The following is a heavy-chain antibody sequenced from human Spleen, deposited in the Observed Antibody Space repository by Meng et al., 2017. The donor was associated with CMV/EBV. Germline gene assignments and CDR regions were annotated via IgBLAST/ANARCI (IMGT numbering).Heavy chain of an antibody. Sequence: KATGYTFTKYTMSWVRQAPGQGLEWMGWINTNTGNPTYAQDFTGRFVFSLDTSVSTAYLQINNLKAEDTAVYYCARLFCTRTSCPDFWGQGTLVTVSS. V-gene: IGHV7-4-1*02. J-gene: IGHJ4*02. CDR3: ARLFCTRTSCPDF. CDR1: GYTFTKYT. CDR2: INTNTGNP. D-gene: IGHD2-2*01.